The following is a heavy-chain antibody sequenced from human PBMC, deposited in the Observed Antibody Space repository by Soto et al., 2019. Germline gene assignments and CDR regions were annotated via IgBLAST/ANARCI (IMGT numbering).Heavy chain of an antibody. CDR1: GFTFSSYG. CDR3: AIDGVYSSGWQITGAFDI. D-gene: IGHD6-19*01. J-gene: IGHJ3*02. V-gene: IGHV3-33*01. Sequence: QVQLVESGGGVVQPGRSLRLSCAASGFTFSSYGMHWVRQAPGKGLEWVAVIWYDGSNKYYADSVKGRFTISRDNSKNTLYLQMNSLRAEDTAVHYCAIDGVYSSGWQITGAFDIWGQGTMVTVSS. CDR2: IWYDGSNK.